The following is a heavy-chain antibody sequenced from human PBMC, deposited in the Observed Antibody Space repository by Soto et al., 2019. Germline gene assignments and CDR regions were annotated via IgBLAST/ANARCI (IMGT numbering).Heavy chain of an antibody. J-gene: IGHJ4*02. Sequence: EVQLLESGGGLVQPGGSLRLSCAASGFTFSSYAMSWVRQAPGKGLEWVSLISGSGGGTYYADSVKGRFTISRDNSKKTWDLQLKSLRAEDTAVYYCAKQAAAAAPDYWGQGTLVTVSS. D-gene: IGHD6-13*01. CDR1: GFTFSSYA. CDR2: ISGSGGGT. CDR3: AKQAAAAAPDY. V-gene: IGHV3-23*01.